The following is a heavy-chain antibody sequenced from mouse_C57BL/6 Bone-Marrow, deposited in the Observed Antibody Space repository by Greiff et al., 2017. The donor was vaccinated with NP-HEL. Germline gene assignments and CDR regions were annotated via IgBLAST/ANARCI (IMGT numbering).Heavy chain of an antibody. CDR1: GYTFTDYY. CDR3: ARVAGSFAY. V-gene: IGHV1-19*01. J-gene: IGHJ3*01. Sequence: EVQLQQSGPVLVKPGASVKMSCKASGYTFTDYYMNWVKQSHGKSLEWIGVINPYNGGTSYNQKFKGKATLTVDKSSSTAYMELNSLTSEDSAVYYCARVAGSFAYWGQGTLVIVSA. CDR2: INPYNGGT. D-gene: IGHD3-3*01.